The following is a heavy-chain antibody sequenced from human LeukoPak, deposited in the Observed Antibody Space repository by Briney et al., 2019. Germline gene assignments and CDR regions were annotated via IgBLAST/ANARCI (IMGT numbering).Heavy chain of an antibody. CDR3: ARYYDFWSGYRVCYYYYYMDV. V-gene: IGHV1-18*01. Sequence: ASVKVSCKASGYTFTSYGISWVRQAPGQGLEWMGWISAYNGNTNYAQKLQGRVTMTTDTSTSTAYMELRSLRSDDTAVYYCARYYDFWSGYRVCYYYYYMDVWGKRTTVTVSS. J-gene: IGHJ6*03. CDR2: ISAYNGNT. D-gene: IGHD3-3*01. CDR1: GYTFTSYG.